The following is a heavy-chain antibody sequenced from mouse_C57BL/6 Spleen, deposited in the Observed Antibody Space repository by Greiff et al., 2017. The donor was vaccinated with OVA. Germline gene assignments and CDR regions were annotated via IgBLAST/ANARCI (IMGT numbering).Heavy chain of an antibody. CDR2: IDPENGDT. V-gene: IGHV14-4*01. J-gene: IGHJ2*01. Sequence: VQLQQSGAELVRPGASVKLSCTASGFNIKDDYMHWVKQRPEQGLEWIGWIDPENGDTEYASKFQGKATITADTSSNTAYLQLSSLTSEDTAVYYCTAGETGVFDYWGQGTTLTVAS. CDR1: GFNIKDDY. CDR3: TAGETGVFDY.